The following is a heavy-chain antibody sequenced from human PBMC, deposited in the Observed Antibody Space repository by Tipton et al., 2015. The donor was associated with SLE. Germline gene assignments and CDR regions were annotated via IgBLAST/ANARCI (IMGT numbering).Heavy chain of an antibody. V-gene: IGHV3-33*06. CDR2: IWYDGSNK. CDR1: GFTFSSYG. J-gene: IGHJ1*01. D-gene: IGHD6-13*01. CDR3: AKEYSSSWNRAEYSQH. Sequence: SLRLSCAASGFTFSSYGMHWVRQAPGKGLEWVAVIWYDGSNKYYADSVKGRFTISRDNSKNTLYLQMNSLRAEDTAVYYCAKEYSSSWNRAEYSQHWGQGTLVTVSS.